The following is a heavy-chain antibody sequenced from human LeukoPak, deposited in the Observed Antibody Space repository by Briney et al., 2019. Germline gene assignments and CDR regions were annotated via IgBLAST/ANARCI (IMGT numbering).Heavy chain of an antibody. D-gene: IGHD3-10*01. CDR2: ISDGCSIT. CDR1: GFTFSDYG. Sequence: QPGGTLRLSCAASGFTFSDYGMSCVRQAPGKGLEWVSTISDGCSITYYADSVNGRFTISRDNSKNTLFLQMSSLRAEDTAVYYCAKSRGSGRSMPRGANFDYWGQATLVTVSS. CDR3: AKSRGSGRSMPRGANFDY. V-gene: IGHV3-23*01. J-gene: IGHJ4*02.